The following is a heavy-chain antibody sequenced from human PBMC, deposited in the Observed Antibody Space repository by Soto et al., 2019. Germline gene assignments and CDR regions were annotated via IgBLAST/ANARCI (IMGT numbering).Heavy chain of an antibody. J-gene: IGHJ4*02. D-gene: IGHD6-6*01. Sequence: QVHLVESGGGVVQPGRSLRLSCAASGFTFSSYGMHWVRQAPGKGLEWVAVILYDGSEKWFADSVKGRFTISRDNSKNTLYLQMNRLRAEDTAMYYCAKDPEYRTSSLRNSFEYWGQGTPVTVSS. CDR3: AKDPEYRTSSLRNSFEY. V-gene: IGHV3-30*18. CDR1: GFTFSSYG. CDR2: ILYDGSEK.